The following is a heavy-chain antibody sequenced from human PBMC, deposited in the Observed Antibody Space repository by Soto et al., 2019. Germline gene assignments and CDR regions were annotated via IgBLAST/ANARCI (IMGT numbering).Heavy chain of an antibody. CDR2: IYYSGST. Sequence: SETLSLTCTVSGGSISSYYWSWIRQPPGKGLEWIGYIYYSGSTNYNPSLKSRVTISVDTSKNQFSLKLSSVTAADTAVYYGARGGDYPFIADYWGQGTLVTVSS. CDR3: ARGGDYPFIADY. V-gene: IGHV4-59*01. CDR1: GGSISSYY. D-gene: IGHD4-17*01. J-gene: IGHJ4*02.